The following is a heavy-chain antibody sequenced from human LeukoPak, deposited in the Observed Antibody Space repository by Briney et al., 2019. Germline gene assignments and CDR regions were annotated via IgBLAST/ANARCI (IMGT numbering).Heavy chain of an antibody. CDR3: ARVAVLSPYYFDY. J-gene: IGHJ4*02. CDR1: GGSISSYY. D-gene: IGHD2-15*01. V-gene: IGHV4-59*01. CDR2: IYYSGST. Sequence: ASETLSLTCTVSGGSISSYYWSWIRQPPGKGLEWIGYIYYSGSTNYNPSLKSRVTISVDTSKNQFSLKLSSVTAAGTAVYYCARVAVLSPYYFDYWGQGTLVTVSS.